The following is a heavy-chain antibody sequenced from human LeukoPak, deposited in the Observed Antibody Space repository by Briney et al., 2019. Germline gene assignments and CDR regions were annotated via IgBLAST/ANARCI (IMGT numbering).Heavy chain of an antibody. D-gene: IGHD5-12*01. J-gene: IGHJ4*02. CDR3: ARGGSFDY. CDR2: IGSSGSTI. Sequence: GGSLRLSCAASGFTFSSYEMNWVRQAPGKGLEWVSYIGSSGSTIYYADSVKGRFTISRDNAKNSLYLQMNSLRAGDTAVYYCARGGSFDYWGQGTLVTVSS. CDR1: GFTFSSYE. V-gene: IGHV3-48*03.